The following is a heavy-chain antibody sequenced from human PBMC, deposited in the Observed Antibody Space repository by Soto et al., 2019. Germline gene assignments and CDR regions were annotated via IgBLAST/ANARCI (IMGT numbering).Heavy chain of an antibody. J-gene: IGHJ3*02. CDR2: IIPIFGTA. V-gene: IGHV1-69*13. CDR3: ARVPARYYDSSGYPADI. Sequence: SVKVSCKASGGTFSIYAISWVRQAPGQGLEWMGGIIPIFGTANYAQKFQGRVTITADESTSTAYMELSSLRSEDTAVYYCARVPARYYDSSGYPADIWGQGTMVTVSS. CDR1: GGTFSIYA. D-gene: IGHD3-22*01.